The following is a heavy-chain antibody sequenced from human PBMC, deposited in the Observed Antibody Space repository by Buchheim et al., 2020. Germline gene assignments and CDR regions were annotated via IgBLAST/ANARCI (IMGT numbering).Heavy chain of an antibody. Sequence: QVQLVQSGAEVKRPGASVKVSCTASGYTFNGYYMHWVRQAPGQGLDWMGWINPKSGGTKYAQNFQGRVTLTRDTSISTGYMELSRLAPDDTAVYYCARGRYYYDSSGYYTYYFDYWGQGTL. CDR2: INPKSGGT. D-gene: IGHD3-22*01. CDR1: GYTFNGYY. J-gene: IGHJ4*02. CDR3: ARGRYYYDSSGYYTYYFDY. V-gene: IGHV1-2*02.